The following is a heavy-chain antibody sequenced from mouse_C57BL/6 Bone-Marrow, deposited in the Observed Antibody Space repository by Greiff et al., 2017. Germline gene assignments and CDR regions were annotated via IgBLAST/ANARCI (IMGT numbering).Heavy chain of an antibody. CDR3: ARRTATDYFYS. CDR2: IYPGSGNT. J-gene: IGHJ2*01. CDR1: GYTFTDYY. Sequence: QVHVKQSGAELARPGASVKLSCKASGYTFTDYYINWVKQRPGQGLEWIARIYPGSGNTYYNEKFQGKATLTAEKSSSTAYMQLSSLTSEVSAVYFCARRTATDYFYSWGQCTTPSVSS. V-gene: IGHV1-76*01.